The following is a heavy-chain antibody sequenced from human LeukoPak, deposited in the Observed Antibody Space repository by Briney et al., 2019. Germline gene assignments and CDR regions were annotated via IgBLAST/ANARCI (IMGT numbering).Heavy chain of an antibody. D-gene: IGHD3-22*01. V-gene: IGHV4-39*01. CDR2: IYYSGST. J-gene: IGHJ5*02. Sequence: SETLSLTCTVSGGSISSSSYYWGWIRQPPGKGLEWIGSIYYSGSTYYNPSLKSRVTISVDTYKNQFSLKLSSVTAADTAVYYCARKYYYDSSGSNWFDPWGQGTLVTVSS. CDR3: ARKYYYDSSGSNWFDP. CDR1: GGSISSSSYY.